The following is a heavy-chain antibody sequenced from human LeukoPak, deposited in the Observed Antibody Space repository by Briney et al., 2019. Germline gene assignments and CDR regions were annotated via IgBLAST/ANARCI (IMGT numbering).Heavy chain of an antibody. D-gene: IGHD6-19*01. Sequence: GRSLGLSCAASGFTFDDYAMHWVRHAPGKGLEWVSGISWNSGSIGYADSVKGRFTISRDNAKNSLYLQMNSLRAEDTALYYCAKEVFSSGWYEGFDYWGQGTLVTVSS. CDR1: GFTFDDYA. V-gene: IGHV3-9*01. CDR2: ISWNSGSI. J-gene: IGHJ4*02. CDR3: AKEVFSSGWYEGFDY.